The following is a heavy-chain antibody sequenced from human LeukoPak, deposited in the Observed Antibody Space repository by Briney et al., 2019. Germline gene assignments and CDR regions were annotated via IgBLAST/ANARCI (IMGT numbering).Heavy chain of an antibody. V-gene: IGHV3-11*01. J-gene: IGHJ4*02. Sequence: GGSLRLSCAASGFTFSDYYMSWIRQAPGKGLEWVSYISSSGSTIYYADSVKGRFTISRDNSKNTLYLQMNSLRAEDTAVYYCAKDWGYYYDSSGYYYFDYWGQGTLVTVSS. CDR2: ISSSGSTI. CDR1: GFTFSDYY. D-gene: IGHD3-22*01. CDR3: AKDWGYYYDSSGYYYFDY.